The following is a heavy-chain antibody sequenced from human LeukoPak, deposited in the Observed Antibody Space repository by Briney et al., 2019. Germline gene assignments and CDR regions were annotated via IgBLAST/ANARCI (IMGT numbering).Heavy chain of an antibody. CDR3: AKDLWKADY. CDR2: IGGDAIST. CDR1: GFTFSSYA. V-gene: IGHV3-23*01. D-gene: IGHD3-3*01. Sequence: GGSLRLSCAASGFTFSSYAMSWVRQAPGKGLEWVSAIGGDAISTYYADSVKGRFSISRDNSKNTLYLQMNSLRADDTAVYYCAKDLWKADYWGQGTLVTVSS. J-gene: IGHJ4*02.